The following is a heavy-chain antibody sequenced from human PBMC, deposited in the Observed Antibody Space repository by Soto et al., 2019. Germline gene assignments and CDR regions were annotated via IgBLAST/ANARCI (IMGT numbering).Heavy chain of an antibody. Sequence: QVQLVESGGGVVQPGRSLRLSCAASGFTFSSYGMHWVRQAPGKGLEWVAVIWYDGSNKYYADSVKGRFTISRDNSKNTLYLQMNSLRAEDTAVYYCARDPNPEDSSGWFDYWGQGTLVTVSS. CDR3: ARDPNPEDSSGWFDY. J-gene: IGHJ4*02. CDR2: IWYDGSNK. CDR1: GFTFSSYG. D-gene: IGHD6-19*01. V-gene: IGHV3-33*01.